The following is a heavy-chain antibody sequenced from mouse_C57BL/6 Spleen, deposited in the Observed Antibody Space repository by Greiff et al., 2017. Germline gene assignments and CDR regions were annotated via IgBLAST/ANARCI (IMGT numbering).Heavy chain of an antibody. V-gene: IGHV6-3*01. CDR2: IRLKSDNYAT. D-gene: IGHD2-4*01. Sequence: EVKLMESGGGLVQPGGSMKLSCVASGFTFSNYWMNWVRQSPEKGLEWVAQIRLKSDNYATHYAESVKGRFTIARDDSKSSVYLQMNNLRAEDTGIYYCSGGITRYYYAMDYWGQGTSVTVSS. CDR3: SGGITRYYYAMDY. CDR1: GFTFSNYW. J-gene: IGHJ4*01.